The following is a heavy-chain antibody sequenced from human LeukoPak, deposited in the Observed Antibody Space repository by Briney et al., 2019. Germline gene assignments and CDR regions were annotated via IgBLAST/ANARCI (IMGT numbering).Heavy chain of an antibody. CDR1: GASISNYY. V-gene: IGHV4-59*01. CDR2: IYFSGTT. Sequence: PSETLSLTCTVSGASISNYYWSWLRQPPGKGLEWFGYIYFSGTTNINPSLKSRVTISVDMSKNQLSLKLSSVTAADTAVYYCAREDPQTTVPEGLDVWGQGTTVTVSS. J-gene: IGHJ6*02. D-gene: IGHD4-17*01. CDR3: AREDPQTTVPEGLDV.